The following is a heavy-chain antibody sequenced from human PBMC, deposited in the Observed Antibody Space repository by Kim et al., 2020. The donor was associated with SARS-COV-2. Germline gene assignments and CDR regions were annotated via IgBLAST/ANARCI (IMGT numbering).Heavy chain of an antibody. J-gene: IGHJ6*02. CDR1: GFTFSSYS. D-gene: IGHD2-15*01. CDR2: ISSSSSYI. V-gene: IGHV3-21*01. Sequence: GGSLRLSCAASGFTFSSYSMNWVRQAPGKGLEWVSSISSSSSYIYYADSVKGRFTISRDNAKNSLYLQMNSLRAEDTAVYYCAILVDCSGGSCDYYYYYGMDVWGQGTTVTVSS. CDR3: AILVDCSGGSCDYYYYYGMDV.